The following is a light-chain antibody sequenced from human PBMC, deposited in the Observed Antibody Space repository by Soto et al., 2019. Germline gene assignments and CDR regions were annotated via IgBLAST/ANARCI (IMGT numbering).Light chain of an antibody. CDR3: HQANSIPHT. J-gene: IGKJ2*01. CDR1: QDVSNW. V-gene: IGKV1-12*01. Sequence: DIQMTQSPSSVSASVGDRVAITCRAIQDVSNWLAWYQQRPGKAPKLLIYVASNLQTGVPSRFSGSGSGRYFTLTISSLQPEDFASYYCHQANSIPHTFVQGT. CDR2: VAS.